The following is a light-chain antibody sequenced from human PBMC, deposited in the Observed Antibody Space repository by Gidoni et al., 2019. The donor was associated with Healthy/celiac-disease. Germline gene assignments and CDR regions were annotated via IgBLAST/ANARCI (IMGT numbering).Light chain of an antibody. Sequence: DIQITPSPSSLSASVGDRVTITCQASQDISNYLNWYQQKPGKAPKLLIYDASNLERGVPSRFSGSGSGTDFTFTISSLQPEDIATYYCQQYNNLPYSFGQGTKLEIK. CDR2: DAS. CDR1: QDISNY. V-gene: IGKV1-33*01. CDR3: QQYNNLPYS. J-gene: IGKJ2*03.